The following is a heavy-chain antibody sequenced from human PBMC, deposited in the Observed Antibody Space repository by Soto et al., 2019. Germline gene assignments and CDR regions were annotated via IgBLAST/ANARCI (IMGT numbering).Heavy chain of an antibody. J-gene: IGHJ4*02. CDR1: GLSFSEYG. D-gene: IGHD5-18*01. CDR2: ISSHGSDT. V-gene: IGHV3-30*03. CDR3: TTHRGXQLWLTYSDS. Sequence: QVQLVESGGGVVQSGGSLRLSCAASGLSFSEYGLHWVRQAPGKGPEWVAVISSHGSDTYYADFVKGRFIISRDNLRNTLFLEMYRLRVYDTAVYYCTTHRGXQLWLTYSDSWGQGPQVTVSS.